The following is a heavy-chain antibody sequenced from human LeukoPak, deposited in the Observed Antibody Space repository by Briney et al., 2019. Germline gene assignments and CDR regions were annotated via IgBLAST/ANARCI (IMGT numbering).Heavy chain of an antibody. Sequence: GGSLRLSCAASGFTFSSYSMNWVRQAPGKGLEWVSSISSSSSYIYYADSVEGRFTISRDNAKNSLYLQMNSLRAEDTAVYYCARDLNSGSYSFDYWGQGTLVTVSS. CDR3: ARDLNSGSYSFDY. CDR1: GFTFSSYS. D-gene: IGHD1-26*01. V-gene: IGHV3-21*01. J-gene: IGHJ4*02. CDR2: ISSSSSYI.